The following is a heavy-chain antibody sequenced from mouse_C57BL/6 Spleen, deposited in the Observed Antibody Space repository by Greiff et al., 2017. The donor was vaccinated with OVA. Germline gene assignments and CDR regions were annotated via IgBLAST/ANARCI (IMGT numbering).Heavy chain of an antibody. CDR3: ARSAAQALDY. J-gene: IGHJ2*01. CDR1: GYTFTSYW. D-gene: IGHD3-2*02. Sequence: QVQLQQPGAELVRPGSSVKLSCKASGYTFTSYWMHRVKQRPIQGLEWIGNIDPSDSETHYNQKFKDKATLTVDKSSSTAYMQLSSLTSEDSAVYYCARSAAQALDYWGQGTTLTVSS. CDR2: IDPSDSET. V-gene: IGHV1-52*01.